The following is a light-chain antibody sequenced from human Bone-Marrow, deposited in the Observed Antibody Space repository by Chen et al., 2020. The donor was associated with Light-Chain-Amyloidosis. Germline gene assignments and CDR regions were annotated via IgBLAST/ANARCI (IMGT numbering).Light chain of an antibody. Sequence: SYVLTQPSSVSVAPGQTATIACGGNNIGSTSVHWYQQKPGQAPRLVGYDDSDRPSGIPERLSGSNSGNTATLTIIGVEAGDEADYYCQVWDRSSDRPVFGGGTKLTVL. CDR3: QVWDRSSDRPV. CDR1: NIGSTS. J-gene: IGLJ3*02. CDR2: DDS. V-gene: IGLV3-21*02.